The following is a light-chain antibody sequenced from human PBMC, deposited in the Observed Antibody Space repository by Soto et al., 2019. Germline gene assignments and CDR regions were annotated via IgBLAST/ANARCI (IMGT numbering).Light chain of an antibody. V-gene: IGKV1-39*01. Sequence: DIQMTQSPSSLSASVGDRVTITCRASQSITTYLNWYRQKPGKAPKLLIYAASSLQSGVPPRFSGSGSETEFTLSISSLQPEDFATYFCQQIYSAPLTFGGGTKVDIK. J-gene: IGKJ4*01. CDR1: QSITTY. CDR2: AAS. CDR3: QQIYSAPLT.